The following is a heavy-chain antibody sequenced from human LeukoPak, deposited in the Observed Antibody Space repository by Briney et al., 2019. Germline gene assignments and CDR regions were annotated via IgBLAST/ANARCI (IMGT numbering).Heavy chain of an antibody. J-gene: IGHJ4*02. V-gene: IGHV5-51*01. CDR2: IYPGDSDT. CDR1: GYIFTNNW. CDR3: ARRDGYNFDY. Sequence: RGESLKISCQGSGYIFTNNWIGWVRQMPGKGLEWMGIIYPGDSDTRYSPSFAGHVTMSVDKSTTSAYLQWRSLKASDTAMYFCARRDGYNFDYWGQGTLVTVSS. D-gene: IGHD5-24*01.